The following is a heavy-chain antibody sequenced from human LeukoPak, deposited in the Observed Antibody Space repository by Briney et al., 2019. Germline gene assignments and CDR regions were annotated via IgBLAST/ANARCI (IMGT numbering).Heavy chain of an antibody. J-gene: IGHJ6*03. D-gene: IGHD3-3*01. Sequence: PGGSLRLSCAASGFTFSNYWMSWVRQAPGKGLEWVSSISSSSSYIYYADSVKGRFTISRDNAKNSLYLQMNSLRAEDTAVYYCARVGYDFWSGYLTNYYYYMDVWGKGTTVTVSS. CDR3: ARVGYDFWSGYLTNYYYYMDV. CDR2: ISSSSSYI. V-gene: IGHV3-21*01. CDR1: GFTFSNYW.